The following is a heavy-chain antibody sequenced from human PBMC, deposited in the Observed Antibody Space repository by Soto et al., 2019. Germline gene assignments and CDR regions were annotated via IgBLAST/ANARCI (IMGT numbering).Heavy chain of an antibody. CDR1: GGSFSGYY. D-gene: IGHD3-3*01. Sequence: PSETLSLTCAVYGGSFSGYYWSWIRQPPGKGLEWIGEINHSGSTNYNPSLKSRVTISVDTSKNQFSLKLSSVTAADTAVYYCARVYYDFWSGYLSDYWGQGTLVTVSS. CDR3: ARVYYDFWSGYLSDY. V-gene: IGHV4-34*01. J-gene: IGHJ4*02. CDR2: INHSGST.